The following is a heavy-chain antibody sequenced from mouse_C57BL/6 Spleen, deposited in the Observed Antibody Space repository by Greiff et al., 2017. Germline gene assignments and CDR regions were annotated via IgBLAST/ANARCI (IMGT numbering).Heavy chain of an antibody. J-gene: IGHJ4*01. CDR3: ARYDSKSGAMDY. Sequence: VQLQQPGAELVRPGSSVKLSCKASGYTFTSYWMDWVKQRPGQGLEWIGNIYPSDSETHYNQKFKDKATLTVDKSSSTAYMQLSSRTSEDSAVYYCARYDSKSGAMDYWGQGTSVTVSS. V-gene: IGHV1-61*01. D-gene: IGHD2-5*01. CDR1: GYTFTSYW. CDR2: IYPSDSET.